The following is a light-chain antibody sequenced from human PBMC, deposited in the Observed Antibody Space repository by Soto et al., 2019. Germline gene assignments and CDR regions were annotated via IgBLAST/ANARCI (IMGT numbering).Light chain of an antibody. Sequence: ESVLTQSPGTLSLSPGERATLSCRASQSVSDNYLAWYQQKPGQAPRLLIYGASTRATGVPDRFSGSGSGTDFTLTISSLEFGDSAVYYCQQYGSSPTWTFGQGTKVDI. CDR2: GAS. J-gene: IGKJ1*01. CDR1: QSVSDNY. CDR3: QQYGSSPTWT. V-gene: IGKV3-20*01.